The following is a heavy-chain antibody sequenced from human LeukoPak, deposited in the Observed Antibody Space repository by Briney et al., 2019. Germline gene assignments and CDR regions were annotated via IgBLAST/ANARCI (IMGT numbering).Heavy chain of an antibody. V-gene: IGHV3-53*01. J-gene: IGHJ4*02. CDR1: GFTVSSNY. CDR3: AKDRPNYYDSSGYDY. CDR2: IYSGGST. D-gene: IGHD3-22*01. Sequence: GGSLRLSCAASGFTVSSNYMSWVRQAPGKGLEWVSVIYSGGSTYYADSVKGRFTIPRDNAKNTLYLQMNSLRAEDTAVYYCAKDRPNYYDSSGYDYWGQGTLVTVSS.